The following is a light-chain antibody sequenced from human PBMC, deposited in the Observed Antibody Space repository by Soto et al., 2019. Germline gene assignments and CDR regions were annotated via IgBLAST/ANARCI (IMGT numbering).Light chain of an antibody. V-gene: IGLV1-44*01. CDR1: SSNIGSNT. J-gene: IGLJ2*01. CDR2: TNN. Sequence: QSVLTQPPSTSGTPGQRVTISCSGSSSNIGSNTVHWYQLIPGTAPKLLIYTNNQRSSGVSDRFSGSKSDTSASLVISGLQSEDEADYYCATWDNGLTGVVFGGGTKLTVL. CDR3: ATWDNGLTGVV.